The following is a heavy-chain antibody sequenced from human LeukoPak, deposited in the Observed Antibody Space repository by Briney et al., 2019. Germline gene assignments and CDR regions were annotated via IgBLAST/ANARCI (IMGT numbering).Heavy chain of an antibody. CDR1: GYTLTELS. Sequence: ASVKVSCKVSGYTLTELSMHWVRQAPGKGLEWMGGFDPEDGETIYAQKFQGRVTMTEDTSTDTAYMELSSPRSEDTAVYYCATIIAAAGTFDYWGQGTLVTVSS. D-gene: IGHD6-13*01. V-gene: IGHV1-24*01. CDR2: FDPEDGET. J-gene: IGHJ4*02. CDR3: ATIIAAAGTFDY.